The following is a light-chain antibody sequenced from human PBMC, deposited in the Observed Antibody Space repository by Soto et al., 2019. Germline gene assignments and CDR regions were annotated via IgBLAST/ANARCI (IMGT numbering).Light chain of an antibody. J-gene: IGLJ3*02. CDR1: SGHSSYA. V-gene: IGLV4-69*01. CDR2: LNSDGSH. Sequence: QPVLTQSPSASASLGASVKLTCTLSSGHSSYAIAWHQQQPEKGPRYLVKLNSDGSHIKGDGIPDRFSGSSSGAERYLTISSLQSEDEADYYCQTWGTGSWVFGGGTKLTVL. CDR3: QTWGTGSWV.